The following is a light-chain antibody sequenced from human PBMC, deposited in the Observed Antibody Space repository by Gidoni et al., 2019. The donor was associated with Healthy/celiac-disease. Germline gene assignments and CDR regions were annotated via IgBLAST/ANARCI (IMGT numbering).Light chain of an antibody. CDR3: CSYAGSSTPNWV. V-gene: IGLV2-23*01. CDR1: SSDVGSYNL. J-gene: IGLJ3*02. CDR2: EGS. Sequence: QSALTQPASVSGSPGQSLTISCTGTSSDVGSYNLVAWYQQHPGKAPKLMIYEGSKRPSGVSNRCSGSKSGNTASLTISGLQAEDEADYYCCSYAGSSTPNWVFGGGTKLTVL.